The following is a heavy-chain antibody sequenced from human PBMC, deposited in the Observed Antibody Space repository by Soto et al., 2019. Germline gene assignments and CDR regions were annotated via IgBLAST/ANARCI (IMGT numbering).Heavy chain of an antibody. CDR3: ARVASDYINSIDH. CDR1: GFTFNAYA. CDR2: IGGSGGNR. J-gene: IGHJ4*02. V-gene: IGHV3-23*01. Sequence: EVQLLESGGDLVQPGGSLRLSCAASGFTFNAYAMTWVRQDPGKGLEWVSAIGGSGGNRYYAASVKGRFTISRDNSKDTLALQMNRLQVEDTAVHYCARVASDYINSIDHWGQGILVTLSS. D-gene: IGHD4-4*01.